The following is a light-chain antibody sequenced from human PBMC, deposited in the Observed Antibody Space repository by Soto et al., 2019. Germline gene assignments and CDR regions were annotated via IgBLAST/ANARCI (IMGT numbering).Light chain of an antibody. CDR2: STS. V-gene: IGKV1-16*01. CDR1: QDIKIF. Sequence: DVQMTQSPSSLSASLGDRVTISCRASQDIKIFLAWFQQKPGEAPKSLIYSTSDLQSGVPSRFSGSGSGTDFTLTISSLQPEDFATYYCHQYDSYPYTFGPGTTVDFQ. CDR3: HQYDSYPYT. J-gene: IGKJ3*01.